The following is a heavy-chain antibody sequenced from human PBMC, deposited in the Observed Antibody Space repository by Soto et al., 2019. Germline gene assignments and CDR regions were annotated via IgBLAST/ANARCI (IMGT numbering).Heavy chain of an antibody. Sequence: ASVKVSCKASGYTFTSYAMHWVRQAPGQRLEWMGWINAGNGNTKYSQKFQGRVTITRDTSASTAYMELSSLRSEDTAVYYCARVYCSGGSCYDYYYYYMDVWGKGTTVTVSS. CDR1: GYTFTSYA. CDR3: ARVYCSGGSCYDYYYYYMDV. V-gene: IGHV1-3*01. CDR2: INAGNGNT. D-gene: IGHD2-15*01. J-gene: IGHJ6*03.